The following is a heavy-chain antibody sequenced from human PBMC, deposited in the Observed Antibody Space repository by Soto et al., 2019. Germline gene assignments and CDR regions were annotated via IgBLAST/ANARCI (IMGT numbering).Heavy chain of an antibody. D-gene: IGHD1-1*01. Sequence: QVHLVQSGAEVKKPGASVKVSCKGSGYAFTTYGITWVRQAPGQGLEWMGWISAHNGNPNYAPKLQGRVTVTRDTSTSPAYMELSRLCSATTAVYSCARVRYGDYWCQGALVTVSS. CDR1: GYAFTTYG. CDR3: ARVRYGDY. V-gene: IGHV1-18*01. J-gene: IGHJ4*02. CDR2: ISAHNGNP.